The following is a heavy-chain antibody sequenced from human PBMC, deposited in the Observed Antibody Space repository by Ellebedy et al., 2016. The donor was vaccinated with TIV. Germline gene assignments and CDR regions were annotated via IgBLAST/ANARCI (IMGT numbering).Heavy chain of an antibody. D-gene: IGHD3-3*01. CDR1: GFTFSNYW. J-gene: IGHJ4*02. CDR2: MNSDGRGT. V-gene: IGHV3-74*01. Sequence: GGSLRLSCKVSGFTFSNYWMHWVRQAPGKGLVWVSRMNSDGRGTIYADSVKGRFTMSRDNAKNSLYLQMNSLRTKDTAVYYCASPAFWSGYSSDYWGQGTLVTVSS. CDR3: ASPAFWSGYSSDY.